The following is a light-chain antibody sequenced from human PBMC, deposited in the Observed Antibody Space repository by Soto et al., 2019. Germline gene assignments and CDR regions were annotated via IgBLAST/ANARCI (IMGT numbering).Light chain of an antibody. Sequence: QSALTQPPSVSGSPGQSVTISCTGTSSDVGSYNRVSWYQRPPGTAPKLMIYDVSNRPSGVPDRFSGSKSGYTASLTISGLQAEDEADYYCSSYTSSSTLVVFGGGTKVTVL. V-gene: IGLV2-18*02. J-gene: IGLJ2*01. CDR1: SSDVGSYNR. CDR3: SSYTSSSTLVV. CDR2: DVS.